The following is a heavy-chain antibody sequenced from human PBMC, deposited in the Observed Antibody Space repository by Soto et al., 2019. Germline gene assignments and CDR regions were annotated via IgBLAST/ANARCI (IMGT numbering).Heavy chain of an antibody. CDR2: SKSKTDGGTT. CDR3: TTVVERITIFGVVINFDY. V-gene: IGHV3-15*07. D-gene: IGHD3-3*01. CDR1: GFTFSNAW. Sequence: PGGSLRLSCAASGFTFSNAWMNWVRQAPGKGLEWVGRSKSKTDGGTTDYAAPVKGRFTISRDDSKNTLYLQMNSLKTEDTAVYYCTTVVERITIFGVVINFDYWGQGTLVTVSS. J-gene: IGHJ4*02.